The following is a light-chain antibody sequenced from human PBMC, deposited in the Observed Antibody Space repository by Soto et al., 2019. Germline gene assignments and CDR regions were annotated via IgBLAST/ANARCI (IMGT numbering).Light chain of an antibody. CDR1: SSDVGGYNY. CDR3: SSYISDSSLGV. Sequence: QSALTQPASVSGSPGQSITISCTGTSSDVGGYNYVSWYQQYPGKAPKLMIYDVSNRPSGVSNRFSGSKSGNTASLTISGLQAEDEADYYCSSYISDSSLGVFGTGTKVTVL. CDR2: DVS. V-gene: IGLV2-14*03. J-gene: IGLJ1*01.